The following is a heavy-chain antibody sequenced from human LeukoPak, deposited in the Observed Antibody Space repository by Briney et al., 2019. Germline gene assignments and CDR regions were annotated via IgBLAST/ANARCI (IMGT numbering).Heavy chain of an antibody. Sequence: ASVKVSCKASGYTFTSYGISWVRQAPGQGLEWMGWLSAYNGNTNYAQKLQGRVTMTTDTSTSTAYMELRSLRSDDTAVYYCARGGAVEMATIKGWFDPWGQGTLVTVSS. CDR1: GYTFTSYG. CDR3: ARGGAVEMATIKGWFDP. V-gene: IGHV1-18*01. D-gene: IGHD5-24*01. J-gene: IGHJ5*02. CDR2: LSAYNGNT.